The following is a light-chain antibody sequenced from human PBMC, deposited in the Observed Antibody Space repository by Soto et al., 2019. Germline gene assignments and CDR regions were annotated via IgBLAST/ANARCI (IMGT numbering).Light chain of an antibody. CDR2: DVS. J-gene: IGLJ2*01. Sequence: QSALTQPASVSGSPGQSITISCTGTSSDVGGYNYVSWYQQNPGKAPKLMIYDVSNRPSGVSNRFSGSKSANTASLTISGLQAEDEADYYCSSYTSSSTPYVVFGGGTKVTVL. V-gene: IGLV2-14*01. CDR3: SSYTSSSTPYVV. CDR1: SSDVGGYNY.